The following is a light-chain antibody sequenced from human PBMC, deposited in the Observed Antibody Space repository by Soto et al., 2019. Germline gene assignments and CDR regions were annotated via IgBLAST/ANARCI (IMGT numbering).Light chain of an antibody. J-gene: IGLJ1*01. CDR3: SSYTSSSTLLYV. Sequence: QSALTQPASVSGSPGQSITISCTGTSSDVGGYNYVSWYQQHPGKAPKLMIYDVSNRPSGVSNRFSGSKSGNTASLTISGLESEDEAVYDCSSYTSSSTLLYVFGTGTKLTVL. CDR1: SSDVGGYNY. CDR2: DVS. V-gene: IGLV2-14*01.